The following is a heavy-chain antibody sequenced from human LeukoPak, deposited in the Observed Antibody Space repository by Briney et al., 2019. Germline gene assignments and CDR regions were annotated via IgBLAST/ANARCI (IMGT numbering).Heavy chain of an antibody. CDR1: GFTFSSYS. D-gene: IGHD2-2*01. Sequence: GGSLRFSCAASGFTFSSYSMNWVRQAPGKGLEWVSSISSSSSYIYYADSVKGRFTIPRDNAKNSLYLQMNSLRAEDTAVYYCARRGYCSSTSCYDENFDYWGQGTLVTVSS. CDR2: ISSSSSYI. V-gene: IGHV3-21*01. J-gene: IGHJ4*02. CDR3: ARRGYCSSTSCYDENFDY.